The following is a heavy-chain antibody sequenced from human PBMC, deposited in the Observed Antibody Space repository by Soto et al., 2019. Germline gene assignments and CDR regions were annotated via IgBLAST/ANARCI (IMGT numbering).Heavy chain of an antibody. V-gene: IGHV3-30-3*01. J-gene: IGHJ6*02. CDR3: ARDTRGYCSSTSCYTVDYYYGMDV. D-gene: IGHD2-2*02. CDR1: GFTFSSYA. CDR2: ISYDGSNK. Sequence: GALRLSCAASGFTFSSYAMHWVRQAPGKGLEWVAVISYDGSNKYYADSVKGRFTISRDNSKNTLYLQMNSLRAEDTAVYYCARDTRGYCSSTSCYTVDYYYGMDVWGQGTTVTVSS.